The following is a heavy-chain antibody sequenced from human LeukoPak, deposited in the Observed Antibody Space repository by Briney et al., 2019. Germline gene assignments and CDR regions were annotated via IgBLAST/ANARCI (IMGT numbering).Heavy chain of an antibody. CDR3: ARGPQNTYYYDSSGYYYLDY. V-gene: IGHV1-18*01. Sequence: ASVTVSCKASGYTFTSYGISWVRQAPGQGLEWMGWISAYNGNTNYAQKLQGRVTMTTDTSTSTAYMELRSLRSDDTAVYYCARGPQNTYYYDSSGYYYLDYWGQGTLVTVSS. D-gene: IGHD3-22*01. CDR2: ISAYNGNT. J-gene: IGHJ4*02. CDR1: GYTFTSYG.